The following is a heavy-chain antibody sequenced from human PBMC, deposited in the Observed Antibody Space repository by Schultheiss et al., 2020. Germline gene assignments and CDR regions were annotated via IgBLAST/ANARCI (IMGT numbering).Heavy chain of an antibody. CDR3: ARGMYSSFDTDAFDI. CDR1: GFTFSDHY. Sequence: GESLKISCAASGFTFSDHYMDWVRQAPGKGLEWVSSISSSSSYIYYADSVKGRFTISRDNAKNSLYLQMNSLRAEDTAVYYCARGMYSSFDTDAFDIWGQGTMVTVSS. V-gene: IGHV3-21*01. J-gene: IGHJ3*02. D-gene: IGHD6-6*01. CDR2: ISSSSSYI.